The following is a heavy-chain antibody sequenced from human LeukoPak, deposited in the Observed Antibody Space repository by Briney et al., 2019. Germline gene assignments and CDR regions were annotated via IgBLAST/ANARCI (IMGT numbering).Heavy chain of an antibody. Sequence: SETLSLTCTVSGGSISSYYWSWIRQPPGKGLEWIGYIYYSGSTNYNPSLKSRVTISVDTSKNQFSLKLSSVTAADTAVYYCARVYYDSSGPPGGAFDIWGQGTMVTVSS. CDR3: ARVYYDSSGPPGGAFDI. V-gene: IGHV4-59*01. D-gene: IGHD3-22*01. CDR2: IYYSGST. J-gene: IGHJ3*02. CDR1: GGSISSYY.